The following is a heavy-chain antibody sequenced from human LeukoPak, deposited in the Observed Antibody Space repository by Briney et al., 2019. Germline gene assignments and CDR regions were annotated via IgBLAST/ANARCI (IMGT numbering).Heavy chain of an antibody. V-gene: IGHV3-21*01. J-gene: IGHJ4*02. CDR3: ARVGYSYGYDY. CDR1: GFTFSSYS. CDR2: ISSSSTYI. D-gene: IGHD5-18*01. Sequence: GGSLRLSCAASGFTFSSYSMNWVRQAPGKGLEWVSSISSSSTYIYYAGSVKGRFTISRDNAKNSLFLQMNSLRAEDTAVYYCARVGYSYGYDYWGQGTLVTVSS.